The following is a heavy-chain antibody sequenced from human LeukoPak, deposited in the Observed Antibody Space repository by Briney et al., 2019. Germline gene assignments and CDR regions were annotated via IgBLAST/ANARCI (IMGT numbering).Heavy chain of an antibody. CDR1: GGSISSGNYH. CDR3: ARHPTRRDVYDHLDY. D-gene: IGHD5/OR15-5a*01. CDR2: MFYSGST. Sequence: SGTLSLTCTVSGGSISSGNYHWAWMRQPPGKGPEWTGSMFYSGSTYYNPSLKSRVTISVDTSKNQFSLKVTSVTAADTAVYCCARHPTRRDVYDHLDYWGQGTLVNVSS. J-gene: IGHJ4*02. V-gene: IGHV4-39*01.